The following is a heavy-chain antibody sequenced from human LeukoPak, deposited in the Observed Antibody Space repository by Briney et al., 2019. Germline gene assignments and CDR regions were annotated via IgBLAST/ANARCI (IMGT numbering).Heavy chain of an antibody. CDR1: GFTFDDYA. V-gene: IGHV3-9*01. CDR3: AKGQGIAVAGFDY. Sequence: RPGGSLRLSCAASGFTFDDYAMHWVRQAPGKGLEWVPGISWNSGSIGYADSVKGRFTISRDNTKNSLYLQMNSLRAEDTALYYCAKGQGIAVAGFDYWGQGTLVTVSS. D-gene: IGHD6-19*01. CDR2: ISWNSGSI. J-gene: IGHJ4*02.